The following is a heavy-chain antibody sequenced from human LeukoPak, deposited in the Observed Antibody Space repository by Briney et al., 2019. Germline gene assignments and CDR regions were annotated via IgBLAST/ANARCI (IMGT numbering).Heavy chain of an antibody. CDR2: ISSSSSTI. Sequence: PGGSLRLSCAASGFTFSSYSMNWVRQAPGKGLEWVSYISSSSSTIYYADSVKGRFTTSRDNAKNSLYLQMNSLRAEDTAVYYCARDSSSTVTTFLYYYYMDVWGKGTTVTVSS. D-gene: IGHD4-17*01. J-gene: IGHJ6*03. CDR3: ARDSSSTVTTFLYYYYMDV. V-gene: IGHV3-48*01. CDR1: GFTFSSYS.